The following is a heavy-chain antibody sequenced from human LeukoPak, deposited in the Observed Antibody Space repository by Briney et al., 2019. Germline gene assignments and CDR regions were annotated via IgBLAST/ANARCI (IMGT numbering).Heavy chain of an antibody. Sequence: GGSLRLSCAASRFTFSRYSMNWVRQAPGKGLEWVSSITSSSSYIYYADSVKGRFTISRDNAKNSLYLQMHSLRAEDTAVYYCARDGSAMGYFDYWGQGTLVTVSS. V-gene: IGHV3-21*01. CDR1: RFTFSRYS. J-gene: IGHJ4*02. CDR3: ARDGSAMGYFDY. D-gene: IGHD5-18*01. CDR2: ITSSSSYI.